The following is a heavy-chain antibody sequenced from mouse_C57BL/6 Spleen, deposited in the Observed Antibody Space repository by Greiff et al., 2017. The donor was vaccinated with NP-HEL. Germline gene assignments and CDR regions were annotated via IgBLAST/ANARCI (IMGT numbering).Heavy chain of an antibody. CDR2: IYPGDGDT. D-gene: IGHD1-1*01. J-gene: IGHJ1*03. CDR3: ARSGHYYGSSPYWYFDV. V-gene: IGHV1-82*01. CDR1: GYAFSSSW. Sequence: QVQRKQSGPELVKPGASVKISCKASGYAFSSSWMNWVKQRPGKGLEWIGRIYPGDGDTNYNGKFKGKATLTADKSSSTAYMQLSSLTSEDSAVYFCARSGHYYGSSPYWYFDVWGTGTTVTVSS.